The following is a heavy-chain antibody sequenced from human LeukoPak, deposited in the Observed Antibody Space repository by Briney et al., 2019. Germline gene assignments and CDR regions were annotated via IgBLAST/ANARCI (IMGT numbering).Heavy chain of an antibody. J-gene: IGHJ4*02. D-gene: IGHD1-20*01. CDR3: IRPLRYNWNDVPDY. CDR2: IRSKAYGGTT. V-gene: IGHV3-49*04. Sequence: GGSLRLSCTAAGFTFGDYGMSWVSQAPGKGLEWVGFIRSKAYGGTTEYAESVKGRFTISRDDSKSIAYLQMNSLKTEDTAVYYCIRPLRYNWNDVPDYWGQGTLVTVSS. CDR1: GFTFGDYG.